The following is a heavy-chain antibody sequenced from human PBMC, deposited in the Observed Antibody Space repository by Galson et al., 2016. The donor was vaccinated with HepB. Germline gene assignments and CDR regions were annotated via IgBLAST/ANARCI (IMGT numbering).Heavy chain of an antibody. D-gene: IGHD6-19*01. Sequence: SLRLSCAASGFRFSAYWLAWFRQAPGKGLEYVANINEDGSRTHYLDSAKGRFTISRDNAKNSVALQMDSLRADDTALYYCWSGYTSGIWGQGTRVTVSS. J-gene: IGHJ3*02. CDR3: WSGYTSGI. CDR2: INEDGSRT. CDR1: GFRFSAYW. V-gene: IGHV3-7*01.